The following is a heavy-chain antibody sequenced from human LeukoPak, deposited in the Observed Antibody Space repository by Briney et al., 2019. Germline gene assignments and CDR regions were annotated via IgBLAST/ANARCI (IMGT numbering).Heavy chain of an antibody. CDR1: GGSISSYY. J-gene: IGHJ4*02. CDR3: ARATKGAGKYYFDY. D-gene: IGHD3-10*01. CDR2: IYYSGST. V-gene: IGHV4-59*12. Sequence: SETLSLTCTVSGGSISSYYWSWIRQPPGKGLEWIGYIYYSGSTNYNPSLKSRVTISVDTSKNQFSLKLSSVTAADTAVYYCARATKGAGKYYFDYWGQGTLVTVSS.